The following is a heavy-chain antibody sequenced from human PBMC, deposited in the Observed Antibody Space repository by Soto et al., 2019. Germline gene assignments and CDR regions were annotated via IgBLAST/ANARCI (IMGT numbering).Heavy chain of an antibody. Sequence: PWETLSLTCAVSGGSITNYYWTWIRQPPGKGLEWLGDIYYSGYTNSNPSLQTRVTISVDTSKNQFSLRLSSVTAADTALYYCARVKLGAPPHAFDIWGQGTMVTVSS. D-gene: IGHD1-26*01. CDR3: ARVKLGAPPHAFDI. V-gene: IGHV4-59*13. J-gene: IGHJ3*02. CDR2: IYYSGYT. CDR1: GGSITNYY.